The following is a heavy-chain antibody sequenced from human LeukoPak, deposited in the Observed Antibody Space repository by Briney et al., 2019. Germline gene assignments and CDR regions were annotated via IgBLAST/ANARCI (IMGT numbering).Heavy chain of an antibody. J-gene: IGHJ4*02. Sequence: SGTLSLTCTVSSDSINILDLWSWVRQPPGKGLDWIGEMYLSGTTHSNPSVKSRVTISIDKSKNQFFLNLSSVTAADTAVYYCAGLVGRYSSGLYYYYFDYWGQGTLVTVSS. CDR3: AGLVGRYSSGLYYYYFDY. D-gene: IGHD3-22*01. CDR1: SDSINILDL. V-gene: IGHV4-4*02. CDR2: MYLSGTT.